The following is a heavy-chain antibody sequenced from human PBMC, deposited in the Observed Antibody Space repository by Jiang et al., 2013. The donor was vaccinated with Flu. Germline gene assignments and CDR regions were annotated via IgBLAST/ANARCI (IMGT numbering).Heavy chain of an antibody. V-gene: IGHV1-2*02. Sequence: ASGYTFTGYYMHWVRQAPGQGLEWMGWINPNSGGTNYAQKFQGRVTMTRDTSISTAYMELSRLRSDDTAVYYCARAGSSGRHWFDPWGQGTLVTVSS. CDR2: INPNSGGT. D-gene: IGHD3-22*01. CDR3: ARAGSSGRHWFDP. CDR1: GYTFTGYY. J-gene: IGHJ5*02.